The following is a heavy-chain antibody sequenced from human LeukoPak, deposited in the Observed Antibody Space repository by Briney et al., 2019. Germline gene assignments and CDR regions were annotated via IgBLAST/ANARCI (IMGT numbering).Heavy chain of an antibody. Sequence: SGTLSLTCAVSGVSISSSNWWSWVRQPPGKGLEWIGEIYHSGSTNYNASLKSRVTILVDKSKNQFSLKLTSVTAADTAVYYCARDRGGYSFDYWGQGTLVTVSS. J-gene: IGHJ4*02. V-gene: IGHV4-4*02. CDR3: ARDRGGYSFDY. CDR2: IYHSGST. D-gene: IGHD5-24*01. CDR1: GVSISSSNW.